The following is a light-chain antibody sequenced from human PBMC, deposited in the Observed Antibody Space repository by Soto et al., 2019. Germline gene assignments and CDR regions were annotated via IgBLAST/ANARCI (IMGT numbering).Light chain of an antibody. Sequence: EIVLTQSPGTLSLSPGERATLSCRASQSVGTSLAWYQHKPGQSPRLLIHGTSSRVTGTPDRFSGSGSGTDVTLPISRLEPDDFAVYSCQHYFNSPWTFGQGTKVEIK. J-gene: IGKJ1*01. CDR1: QSVGTS. CDR3: QHYFNSPWT. CDR2: GTS. V-gene: IGKV3-20*01.